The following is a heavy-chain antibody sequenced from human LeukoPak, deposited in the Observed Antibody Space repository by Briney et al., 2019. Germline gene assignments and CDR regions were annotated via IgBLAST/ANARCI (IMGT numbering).Heavy chain of an antibody. CDR1: DYTFTSYG. Sequence: GASAKVSCKASDYTFTSYGISWVRQAPGQGLDWMGWVSAYNGDTNYAQRFQGRVTMTTDASTSTAYMELRSLRSDDTAVYYCARDCSTSCCPPFNYWGQGTLVTVSS. V-gene: IGHV1-18*04. J-gene: IGHJ4*02. CDR2: VSAYNGDT. CDR3: ARDCSTSCCPPFNY. D-gene: IGHD2-2*01.